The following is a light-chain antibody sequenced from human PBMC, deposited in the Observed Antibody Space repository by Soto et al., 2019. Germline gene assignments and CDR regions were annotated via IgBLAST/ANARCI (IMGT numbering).Light chain of an antibody. CDR2: DVS. Sequence: QSALTQPASVSGSPGQSITISCTGTSSDVGGYNYVSWYQQHPGKAPKLMIHDVSNRPSGVSNRFSGYKSGNTASLTISGLQAEDEADYCCSSYTSSSTPVVFGGGTKLTVL. V-gene: IGLV2-14*01. CDR1: SSDVGGYNY. J-gene: IGLJ2*01. CDR3: SSYTSSSTPVV.